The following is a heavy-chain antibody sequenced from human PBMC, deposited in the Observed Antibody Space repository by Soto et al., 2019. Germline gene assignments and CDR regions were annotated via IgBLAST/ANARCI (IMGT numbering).Heavy chain of an antibody. V-gene: IGHV4-59*11. CDR1: GGSISSHY. Sequence: SETLSLTCTVSGGSISSHYWSWIRQPPGKGLEWIGYIYYSGRTNYNPSLKSRVTISVDTSKNQFSLKLSSVTAADTAVYYCARSTYYFDSSGSGYYFDYRGQRTLVTGSS. D-gene: IGHD3-22*01. CDR2: IYYSGRT. CDR3: ARSTYYFDSSGSGYYFDY. J-gene: IGHJ4*02.